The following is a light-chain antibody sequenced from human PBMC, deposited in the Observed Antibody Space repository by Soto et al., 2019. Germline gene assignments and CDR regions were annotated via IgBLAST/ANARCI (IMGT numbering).Light chain of an antibody. CDR1: QSVSSN. CDR2: GAS. Sequence: EIVMTQSPSTLSVSPGEGATLSCRASQSVSSNLAWYHQKAGQAPRLLIYGASTRAAGIPPRFSGSGSGTDFALTISSLQSEDFAVYYCQHYNNLPLTFGGGTMVEIK. J-gene: IGKJ4*01. CDR3: QHYNNLPLT. V-gene: IGKV3-15*01.